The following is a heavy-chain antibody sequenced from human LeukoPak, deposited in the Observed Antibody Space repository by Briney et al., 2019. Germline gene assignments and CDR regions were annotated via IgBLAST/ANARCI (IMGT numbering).Heavy chain of an antibody. J-gene: IGHJ3*02. CDR1: GYTFTDYY. Sequence: ASVKVSCKASGYTFTDYYMHWVRQAPGQGLEWMGGTNLNSGGTNYAQKFQGRVTMTRDTSISTVYMELSRLRSDDTAVYYCARDEDASSDNAFDIWGQGTMVTVSS. D-gene: IGHD3-22*01. CDR2: TNLNSGGT. V-gene: IGHV1-2*02. CDR3: ARDEDASSDNAFDI.